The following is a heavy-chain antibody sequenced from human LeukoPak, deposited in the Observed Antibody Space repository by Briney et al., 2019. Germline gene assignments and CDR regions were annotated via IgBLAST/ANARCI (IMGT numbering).Heavy chain of an antibody. J-gene: IGHJ2*01. CDR1: GFTFDDYA. Sequence: GGSLRLSCAASGFTFDDYAMHWVRQAPGKGLEWVSGISWNSGSIGYADSVKGRFTISRDNAKNSLYLQMNSLRAEDTALYYCATPGGGDYESWYFDLWGRGTLVTVSS. CDR2: ISWNSGSI. CDR3: ATPGGGDYESWYFDL. D-gene: IGHD4-17*01. V-gene: IGHV3-9*01.